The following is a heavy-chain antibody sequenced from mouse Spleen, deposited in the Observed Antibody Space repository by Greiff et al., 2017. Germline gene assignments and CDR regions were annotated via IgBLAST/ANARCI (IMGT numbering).Heavy chain of an antibody. CDR2: ISSGSSTI. Sequence: EVQLVESGGGLVKPGGSLKLSCAASGFTFSDYGMHWVRQAPEKGLEWVAYISSGSSTIYYADTVKGRFTISRDNAKNTLFLQMTSLRSEDTAMYYCARPSLGYFDVWGAGTTVTVSS. CDR3: ARPSLGYFDV. J-gene: IGHJ1*01. CDR1: GFTFSDYG. V-gene: IGHV5-17*01.